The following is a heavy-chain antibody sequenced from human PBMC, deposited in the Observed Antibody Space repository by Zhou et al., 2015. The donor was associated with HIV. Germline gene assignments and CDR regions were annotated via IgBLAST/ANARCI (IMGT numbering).Heavy chain of an antibody. J-gene: IGHJ4*02. V-gene: IGHV1-58*01. D-gene: IGHD6-19*01. Sequence: QMQLVQSGPEVKKPGTSVKVSCKASGFTFTSSAVQWVRQARGQRLEWIGWIVVGSGNTNYAQKFQERVTITRDMSTSTAYMELSSLRSEDTAVYYCAAPREAVAGHFDYWGQGTLVTVSS. CDR3: AAPREAVAGHFDY. CDR2: IVVGSGNT. CDR1: GFTFTSSA.